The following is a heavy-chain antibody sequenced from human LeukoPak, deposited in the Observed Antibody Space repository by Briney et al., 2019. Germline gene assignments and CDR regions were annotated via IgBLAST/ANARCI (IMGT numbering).Heavy chain of an antibody. V-gene: IGHV4-34*01. Sequence: SETLSLTCAVYGGSFSGYYWSWIRQPPGKGLEWIGEINHSGSTNYNPSLKSRVTISVDTSKNQFSLKLSSVTAADTAVYYCAKEASGSYTGYFDYWGQGTLVTVSS. CDR3: AKEASGSYTGYFDY. D-gene: IGHD1-26*01. CDR2: INHSGST. CDR1: GGSFSGYY. J-gene: IGHJ4*02.